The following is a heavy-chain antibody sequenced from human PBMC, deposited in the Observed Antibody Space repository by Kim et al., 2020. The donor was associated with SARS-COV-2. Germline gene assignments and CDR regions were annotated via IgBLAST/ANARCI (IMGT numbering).Heavy chain of an antibody. V-gene: IGHV4-59*01. D-gene: IGHD4-17*01. CDR2: IYYSGST. CDR3: ARGSTTVTTPLDY. Sequence: SETLSLTCTVSGGSISSYYWSWIRQPPGKGLEWIGYIYYSGSTNYNPSLKSRVTISVDTSKNQFSLKLSSVTAADTAVYYCARGSTTVTTPLDYWGQGTLVTVSS. J-gene: IGHJ4*02. CDR1: GGSISSYY.